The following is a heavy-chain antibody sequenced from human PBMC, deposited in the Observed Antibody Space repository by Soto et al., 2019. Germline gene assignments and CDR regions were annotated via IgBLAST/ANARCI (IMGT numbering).Heavy chain of an antibody. V-gene: IGHV3-30*18. D-gene: IGHD3-16*01. CDR1: GFTFSSYG. CDR2: ISYDGSNK. Sequence: QVQLVESGGGVVQPGRSLRLSCAASGFTFSSYGMHWVRQAPGKGLEWVAVISYDGSNKYYADSVKGRFTISGDNSKNTLYLQMNSLRAEDTAVYYCAKTGGSSGYYFDYWGQGTLVTVSS. J-gene: IGHJ4*02. CDR3: AKTGGSSGYYFDY.